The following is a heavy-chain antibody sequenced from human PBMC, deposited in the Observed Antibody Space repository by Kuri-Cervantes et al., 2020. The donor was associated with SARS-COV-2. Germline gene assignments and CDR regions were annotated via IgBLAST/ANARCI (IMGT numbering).Heavy chain of an antibody. V-gene: IGHV5-51*01. D-gene: IGHD2-2*01. CDR1: GYSFTSYW. Sequence: GGSLRLSCEGSGYSFTSYWIGWVRQMPGKGLEWMGIIYPGDSDTRYSPSFQGQVTISADKSISTAYLQWSSLKASDTAMYYCARPSDYCSSTSCLDYWGQGTLVTVSS. CDR2: IYPGDSDT. J-gene: IGHJ4*02. CDR3: ARPSDYCSSTSCLDY.